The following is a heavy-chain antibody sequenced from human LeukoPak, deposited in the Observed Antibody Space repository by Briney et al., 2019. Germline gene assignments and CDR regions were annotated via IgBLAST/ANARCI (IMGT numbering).Heavy chain of an antibody. V-gene: IGHV3-21*01. Sequence: GGSLRLSCAASGFTFSNYNMNWVRQAPGKGLEWVSSISTSSSYIYYADSVKGRFTISRDNAKKSLYLQMNSLRDEDTAVYYCARDTLLYADSPDAFDMWGQGTMVTVSS. D-gene: IGHD4-17*01. CDR3: ARDTLLYADSPDAFDM. CDR1: GFTFSNYN. J-gene: IGHJ3*02. CDR2: ISTSSSYI.